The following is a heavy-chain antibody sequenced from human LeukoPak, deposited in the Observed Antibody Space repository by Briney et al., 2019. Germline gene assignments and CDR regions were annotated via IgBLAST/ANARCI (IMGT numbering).Heavy chain of an antibody. Sequence: KISCKASGGTFSSYAISWVRQAPGQGLEWMGGIIPIFGTANYAQKFQGRVTITADESTSTAYMELSSLRSEDTAVYYCARGHYYGSGSYYSSEYFQHWGQGTLVTVSS. CDR2: IIPIFGTA. J-gene: IGHJ1*01. V-gene: IGHV1-69*01. CDR1: GGTFSSYA. D-gene: IGHD3-10*01. CDR3: ARGHYYGSGSYYSSEYFQH.